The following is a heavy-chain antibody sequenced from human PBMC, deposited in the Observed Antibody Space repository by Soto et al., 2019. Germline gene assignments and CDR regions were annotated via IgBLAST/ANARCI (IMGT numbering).Heavy chain of an antibody. D-gene: IGHD6-13*01. Sequence: QVQLVESGGGVVQPGRSLRLSCAASGFTFSSYGMHWVRQAPGKGLEWVAVIWYDGSNKYYADSVKGRFTISRDNSKNTLYLQMNSLRAEDTAVYYCARDPSSSPGNFDYWGQGTLVTVSS. CDR1: GFTFSSYG. J-gene: IGHJ4*02. V-gene: IGHV3-33*01. CDR3: ARDPSSSPGNFDY. CDR2: IWYDGSNK.